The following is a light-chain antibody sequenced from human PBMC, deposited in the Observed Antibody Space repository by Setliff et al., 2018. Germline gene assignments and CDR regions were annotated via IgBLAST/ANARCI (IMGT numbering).Light chain of an antibody. J-gene: IGLJ1*01. CDR2: DVN. V-gene: IGLV2-14*03. CDR1: SSDVGDYKY. CDR3: SSYTSLSTRG. Sequence: QSALTQPASVSGSPGQSITISCTGTSSDVGDYKYVSWYQQLPGKAPKLIIFDVNNRPSGIPNRFSGSKSGNTASLSISGLQAEDEADYYCSSYTSLSTRGFGTGTKVTVL.